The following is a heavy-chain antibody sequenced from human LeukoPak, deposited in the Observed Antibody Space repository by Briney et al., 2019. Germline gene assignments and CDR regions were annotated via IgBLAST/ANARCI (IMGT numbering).Heavy chain of an antibody. CDR2: IWHDGNYE. V-gene: IGHV3-33*03. J-gene: IGHJ4*02. D-gene: IGHD1-26*01. CDR3: AKDGVGATSLDC. CDR1: GFTFSRYG. Sequence: PGGSLRLSCAASGFTFSRYGMHWVRQAPGKGLEWVAVIWHDGNYEYYADSVKGRFTISRDRSKNTLYLQMNSLRAEDTAVYYCAKDGVGATSLDCWGQGSLVTVSS.